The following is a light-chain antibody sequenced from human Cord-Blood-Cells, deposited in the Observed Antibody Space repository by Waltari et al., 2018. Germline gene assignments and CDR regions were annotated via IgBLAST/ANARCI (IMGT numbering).Light chain of an antibody. CDR1: TGVVTSGHY. Sequence: QAVVTQEPSLTVSPGGTVTPTCGTSTGVVTSGHYSYGFQQKPGQATRTLIYDTSNKHSWTPPRCSGSPLGGKAAVTLSGAQPEDEAEYYCLLSYSGAYVFRTGTKVPVL. CDR2: DTS. V-gene: IGLV7-46*01. CDR3: LLSYSGAYV. J-gene: IGLJ1*01.